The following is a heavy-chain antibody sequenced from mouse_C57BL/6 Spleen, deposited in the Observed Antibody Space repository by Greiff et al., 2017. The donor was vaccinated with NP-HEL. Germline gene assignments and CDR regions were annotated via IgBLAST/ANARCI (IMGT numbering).Heavy chain of an antibody. V-gene: IGHV1-42*01. J-gene: IGHJ2*01. Sequence: VQLQQSGPELVKPGASVKISCKASGYSFTGYYMNWVKQSPEKSLEWIGEINPSTGGTTYNQKFKAKATLTVDKSSSTAYMQLKSLTSEDSAVYYCARGTNGVDYWGQGTTLTVSS. CDR3: ARGTNGVDY. CDR1: GYSFTGYY. CDR2: INPSTGGT.